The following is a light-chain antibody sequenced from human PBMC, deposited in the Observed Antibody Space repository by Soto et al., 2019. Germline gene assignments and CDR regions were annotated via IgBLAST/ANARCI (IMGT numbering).Light chain of an antibody. CDR3: QAWDSSTDVV. V-gene: IGLV3-1*01. CDR2: QDS. CDR1: KLGDKY. Sequence: SYELTQPPSVSVSPGQTASITCSGDKLGDKYACWYQQKPGQSPVLVIYQDSKRPSGIPERFSGSNSGNTATLTISRTQAMDEADYYCQAWDSSTDVVFGGGTKLTVL. J-gene: IGLJ2*01.